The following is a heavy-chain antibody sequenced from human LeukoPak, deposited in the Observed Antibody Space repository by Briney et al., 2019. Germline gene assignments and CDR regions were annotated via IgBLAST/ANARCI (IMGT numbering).Heavy chain of an antibody. J-gene: IGHJ4*02. Sequence: PSETLSLTCTVSGGSISSYYWSWIRQPPGKGLEWIGYIYYSGSTNYNPSLKSRVTISVDTSKNQFSLKLSSVTAADTAVYYCARGTYDTNLDYWGQGTLVTVSS. D-gene: IGHD3-22*01. V-gene: IGHV4-59*01. CDR1: GGSISSYY. CDR2: IYYSGST. CDR3: ARGTYDTNLDY.